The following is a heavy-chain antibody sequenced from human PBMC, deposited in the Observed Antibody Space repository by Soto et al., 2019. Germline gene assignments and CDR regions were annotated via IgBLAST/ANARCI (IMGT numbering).Heavy chain of an antibody. CDR3: ARGGEGDIVATIYFDY. Sequence: SETLSLTCAVYGGSFSGYYWTWIRQPPGTGLEWIGEINHSGSTNYNPSLKSRVTISVDTSKNQFSLKLSSVTAADTAVYYCARGGEGDIVATIYFDYWGQGTLVTVSS. J-gene: IGHJ4*02. V-gene: IGHV4-34*01. CDR1: GGSFSGYY. CDR2: INHSGST. D-gene: IGHD5-12*01.